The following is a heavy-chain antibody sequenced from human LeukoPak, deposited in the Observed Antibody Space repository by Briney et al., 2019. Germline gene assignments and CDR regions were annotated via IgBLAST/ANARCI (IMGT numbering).Heavy chain of an antibody. J-gene: IGHJ4*02. Sequence: GASVKVSCKASGYTFISYGISWMRQAPGQGLEWMGWISACNGNTNNAQKFQGRVTVTTDTSTSTAYMELRSLRSDDTAVYYCARDDRSGYYDDWGQGTLVTVSS. CDR1: GYTFISYG. V-gene: IGHV1-18*01. D-gene: IGHD3-22*01. CDR3: ARDDRSGYYDD. CDR2: ISACNGNT.